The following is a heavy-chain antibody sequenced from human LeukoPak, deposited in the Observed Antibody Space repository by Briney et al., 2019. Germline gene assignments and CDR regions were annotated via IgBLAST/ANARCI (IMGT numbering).Heavy chain of an antibody. D-gene: IGHD3-3*01. CDR2: IYYSGST. J-gene: IGHJ4*02. V-gene: IGHV4-39*07. Sequence: SETLSLTCTVSGGPISSSSYYWGWIRQPPGKGLEWIGSIYYSGSTYYNPSLKSRVTISVDTSKNQFSLKLSSVTAADTAVYYCARDLRFLEWLPYFDYWGQGTLVTVSS. CDR3: ARDLRFLEWLPYFDY. CDR1: GGPISSSSYY.